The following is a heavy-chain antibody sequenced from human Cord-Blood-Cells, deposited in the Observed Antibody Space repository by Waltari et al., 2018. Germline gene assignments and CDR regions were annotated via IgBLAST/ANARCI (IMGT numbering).Heavy chain of an antibody. Sequence: QVQLVESGGGVVQPGRSLRLSCAASGFPFSSYGMHWVSQAPGKGLEWVAVIWYDGSNKYYADSVKGRFTISRDNSKNTLYLQMNSLRAKDTAVYYCARDQGVPAAIDYWGQGTLVTVSS. V-gene: IGHV3-33*01. J-gene: IGHJ4*02. CDR2: IWYDGSNK. CDR3: ARDQGVPAAIDY. D-gene: IGHD2-2*01. CDR1: GFPFSSYG.